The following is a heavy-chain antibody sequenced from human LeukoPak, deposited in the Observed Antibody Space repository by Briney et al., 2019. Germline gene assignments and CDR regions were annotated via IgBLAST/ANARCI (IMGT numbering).Heavy chain of an antibody. J-gene: IGHJ5*02. CDR3: ARTVAVAGTGWFDP. V-gene: IGHV1-69*13. D-gene: IGHD6-19*01. CDR1: GGTFSSYA. CDR2: IIPIFGTA. Sequence: ASVKVSCKASGGTFSSYAISWVRQAPGQGLEWKGGIIPIFGTANYAQKFQGRVTITADESTSTAYMELSSLRSEDTAVYYCARTVAVAGTGWFDPWGQGTLVTVSS.